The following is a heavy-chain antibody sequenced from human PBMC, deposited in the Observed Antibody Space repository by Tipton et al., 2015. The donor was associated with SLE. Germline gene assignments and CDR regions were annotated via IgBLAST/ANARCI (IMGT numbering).Heavy chain of an antibody. CDR1: GGSIRSSNW. D-gene: IGHD7-27*01. CDR2: IHHSGST. CDR3: ARDPNGGYGSFDY. J-gene: IGHJ4*02. Sequence: GLVKPSETLSLTCAVSGGSIRSSNWWSWVRQPPGKGLEWIGEIHHSGSTYYNPSLKSRVAISVDTSKNQFSLKLSSVTAADTAVYYCARDPNGGYGSFDYWGLGALVTVSS. V-gene: IGHV4-4*02.